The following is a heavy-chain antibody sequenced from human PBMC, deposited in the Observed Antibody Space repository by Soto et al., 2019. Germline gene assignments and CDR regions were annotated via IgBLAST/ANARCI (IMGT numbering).Heavy chain of an antibody. D-gene: IGHD4-4*01. V-gene: IGHV1-69*02. CDR3: ARKARGNLLSVDY. CDR2: IIPILGIA. J-gene: IGHJ4*02. CDR1: GGTFSSYT. Sequence: SVKVSCKASGGTFSSYTISWVRQAPGQGLEWMGRIIPILGIANYAQKFQGRVTISVDTSKNQFSLKLSSVTAADTAVYYCARKARGNLLSVDYWGQGTLVTVSS.